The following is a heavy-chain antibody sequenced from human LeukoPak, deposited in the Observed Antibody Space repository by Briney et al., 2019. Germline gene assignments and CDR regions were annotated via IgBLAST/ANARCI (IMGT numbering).Heavy chain of an antibody. D-gene: IGHD2-15*01. CDR3: ARLTLSSYWFDP. J-gene: IGHJ5*02. CDR1: GGSINTQSYY. CDR2: IFYTGTT. Sequence: SETLSLTCTVSGGSINTQSYYWGWIRQPPGKGLEWVGSIFYTGTTFHNPALESRVALSVDRSKNHFSLRLSALTAADTAVYYCARLTLSSYWFDPWGQGTLVIVSS. V-gene: IGHV4-39*02.